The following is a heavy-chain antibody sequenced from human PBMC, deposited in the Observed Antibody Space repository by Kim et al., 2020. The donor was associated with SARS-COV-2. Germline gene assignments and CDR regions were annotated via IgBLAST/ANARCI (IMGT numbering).Heavy chain of an antibody. Sequence: SETLSLTCTVSGGSISSYYWSWIRQPAGKGLEWIGRIYTSGSTNYNPSLKSRVTMSVDTSKNRFSLKLSSVTAADTAVYYCARDKCIAAAVCRGPYDDYYYYYGMDVWGQGTTVTVSS. CDR2: IYTSGST. D-gene: IGHD6-13*01. J-gene: IGHJ6*02. CDR3: ARDKCIAAAVCRGPYDDYYYYYGMDV. CDR1: GGSISSYY. V-gene: IGHV4-4*07.